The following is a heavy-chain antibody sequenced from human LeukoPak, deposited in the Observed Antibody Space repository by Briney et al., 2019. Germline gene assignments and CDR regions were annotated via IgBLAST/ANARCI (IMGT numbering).Heavy chain of an antibody. CDR3: ASKSTDHGELRFDY. Sequence: SETLSLTCTVSGGSISSYYWSWIRQPPGKGLEWIGYIYYSGSTNYNPSLKSRVTISVDTSKNQFSLKVSSVTATDTGVYYCASKSTDHGELRFDYWGQGTLVTVSS. J-gene: IGHJ4*02. CDR1: GGSISSYY. V-gene: IGHV4-59*01. CDR2: IYYSGST. D-gene: IGHD4-17*01.